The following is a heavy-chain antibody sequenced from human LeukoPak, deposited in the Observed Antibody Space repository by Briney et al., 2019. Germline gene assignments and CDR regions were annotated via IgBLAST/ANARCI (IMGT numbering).Heavy chain of an antibody. CDR1: GGTFSNYI. CDR3: ARREQWLVGDDY. V-gene: IGHV1-69*13. Sequence: SVKVSCKAFGGTFSNYIISWVRQAPGQGLEWMGGIIPIFATANYAQKFQGRITITADESTSTAYMELRSLRSDDTAVYYCARREQWLVGDDYWGQGTLVTVSS. J-gene: IGHJ4*02. D-gene: IGHD6-19*01. CDR2: IIPIFATA.